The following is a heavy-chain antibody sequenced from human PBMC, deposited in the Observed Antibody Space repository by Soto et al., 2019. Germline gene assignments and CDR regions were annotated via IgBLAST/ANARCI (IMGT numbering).Heavy chain of an antibody. Sequence: ASVKVSCKASGGTFSSYTISWVRQAPGQGLEWMGRIIPILGIANYAQKFQGRVTITADKSTSTAYMELSSLRSEDTAVYYCARERGLGYCSSTSCYISLLPWFDPWGQGTLVTVSS. V-gene: IGHV1-69*04. J-gene: IGHJ5*02. D-gene: IGHD2-2*02. CDR3: ARERGLGYCSSTSCYISLLPWFDP. CDR2: IIPILGIA. CDR1: GGTFSSYT.